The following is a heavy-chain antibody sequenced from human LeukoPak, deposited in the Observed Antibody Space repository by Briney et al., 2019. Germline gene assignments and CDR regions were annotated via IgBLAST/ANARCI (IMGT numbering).Heavy chain of an antibody. CDR1: GGSISSGGYY. CDR3: ARLGSGYEGGY. CDR2: IYHSGST. J-gene: IGHJ4*02. D-gene: IGHD5-12*01. V-gene: IGHV4-30-2*01. Sequence: SETLSLTCTVSGGSISSGGYYWSWIRQPPGKGLEWIGYIYHSGSTYYNPSLKSRVTISVDRSKNQLSLKLSSVTAADTAVYYCARLGSGYEGGYWGQGTLVTVSS.